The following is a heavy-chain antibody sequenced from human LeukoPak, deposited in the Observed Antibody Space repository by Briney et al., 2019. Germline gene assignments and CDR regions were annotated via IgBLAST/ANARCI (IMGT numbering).Heavy chain of an antibody. CDR1: GYKFNAYW. CDR2: IYPDDSDT. D-gene: IGHD3-22*01. J-gene: IGHJ3*01. Sequence: GESLHSSCKGSGYKFNAYWIAWVRQMPGKGLEWMGIIYPDDSDTRYSPSFQGQVTISADKSVSIAYLQWSSLKASDTAMYYCARPNITSYYDSRGYDAFDVWGQGTMVIVSS. CDR3: ARPNITSYYDSRGYDAFDV. V-gene: IGHV5-51*01.